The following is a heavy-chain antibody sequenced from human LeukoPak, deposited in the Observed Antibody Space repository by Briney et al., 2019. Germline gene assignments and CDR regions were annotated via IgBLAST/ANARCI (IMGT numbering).Heavy chain of an antibody. CDR2: IYYSGST. V-gene: IGHV4-30-4*01. Sequence: SQTLSLTRTVPGGSISSGDYYWSWIRQPPGKGLEWIGYIYYSGSTYYNPSLKSRVTISVDTSKNQFSLKLSSVTAADTAVYYCATAWPDYYDSSGYPPDAFDIWGQGTMVTVSS. D-gene: IGHD3-22*01. CDR3: ATAWPDYYDSSGYPPDAFDI. J-gene: IGHJ3*02. CDR1: GGSISSGDYY.